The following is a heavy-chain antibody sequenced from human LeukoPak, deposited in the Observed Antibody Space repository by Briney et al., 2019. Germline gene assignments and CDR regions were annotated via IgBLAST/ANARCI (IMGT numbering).Heavy chain of an antibody. CDR1: GFTFSSYA. CDR2: IRGSGSST. Sequence: GGSLRLSCAASGFTFSSYAMSWVRQAPGKGLEWVSGIRGSGSSTYYADSVKGRFTISRDNSKNTLYLQMNSLRAEDTAVYYCAKEVSAEYYYYMDVWGKGTTVTVSS. CDR3: AKEVSAEYYYYMDV. V-gene: IGHV3-23*01. J-gene: IGHJ6*03.